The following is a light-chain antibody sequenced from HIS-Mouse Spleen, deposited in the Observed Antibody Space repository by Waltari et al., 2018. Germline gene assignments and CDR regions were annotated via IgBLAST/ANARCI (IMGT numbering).Light chain of an antibody. CDR3: YSTDSSGNHRV. J-gene: IGLJ2*01. CDR1: ALPKKY. CDR2: EDS. Sequence: SYELTQPPSVSVSPGQTARITCSGDALPKKYAYWYQRKSGQAPVLVIYEDSKRPSGIPERSSGSSSGTMATLTISGAQVEDEADYYCYSTDSSGNHRVFGGGTKLTVL. V-gene: IGLV3-10*01.